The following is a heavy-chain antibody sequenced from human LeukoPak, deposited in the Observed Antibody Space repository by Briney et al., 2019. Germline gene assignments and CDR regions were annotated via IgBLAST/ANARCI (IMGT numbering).Heavy chain of an antibody. D-gene: IGHD3-22*01. CDR1: GGSISSSSYY. V-gene: IGHV4-39*02. CDR3: ARDRIYYYDSSGYYLDY. J-gene: IGHJ4*02. CDR2: IYYSGST. Sequence: KPSETLSLTCTVSGGSISSSSYYWGWIRQPPGKGLEWIGSIYYSGSTYYNPSLKSRVTISVDTSKNQFSLKLSSVTAADTAVYYCARDRIYYYDSSGYYLDYWGQGTLVTVSS.